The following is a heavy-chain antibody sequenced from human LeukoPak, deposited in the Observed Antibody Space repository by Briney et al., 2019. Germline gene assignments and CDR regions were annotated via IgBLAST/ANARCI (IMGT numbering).Heavy chain of an antibody. D-gene: IGHD6-13*01. CDR3: ARGFGAAAGTAYYYYYGMDV. J-gene: IGHJ6*02. CDR2: IKQDGSEK. CDR1: GFAFSSYW. Sequence: SGGSLRLSCAASGFAFSSYWMSWVRQAPGKGLEWVANIKQDGSEKYYVDSVKGRFTISRDNAKNSLYLQMNSLRAEDTAVYYCARGFGAAAGTAYYYYYGMDVWGQGTTVTVSS. V-gene: IGHV3-7*05.